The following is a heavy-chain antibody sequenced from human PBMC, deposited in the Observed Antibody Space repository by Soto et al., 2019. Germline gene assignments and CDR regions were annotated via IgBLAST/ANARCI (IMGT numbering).Heavy chain of an antibody. V-gene: IGHV4-30-2*01. D-gene: IGHD2-15*01. Sequence: SETLSLTCAVSGGSISSGGYSWSWIRQPPGKGLEWIGYIYHSGSTYYNPSLKSRVTISVDTSKNQFSLKLSSVTAADTAVYYCARQYCSGGSCYEGRPDYYYYGMDVWGQGTTVTVSS. CDR1: GGSISSGGYS. J-gene: IGHJ6*02. CDR3: ARQYCSGGSCYEGRPDYYYYGMDV. CDR2: IYHSGST.